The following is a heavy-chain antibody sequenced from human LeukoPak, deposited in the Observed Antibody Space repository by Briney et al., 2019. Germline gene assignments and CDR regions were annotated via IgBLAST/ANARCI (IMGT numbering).Heavy chain of an antibody. D-gene: IGHD3-10*01. CDR1: GFTFCSYS. V-gene: IGHV3-48*04. CDR2: ISSSSSTI. Sequence: PGGSLRLSCAASGFTFCSYSMNWVRQAPGKGLEWVSYISSSSSTIYYADSVKGRFTISRDNAKNSLYLQMNSLRAEDTAVYYCARDLYPNYYGSGSYSTHFDYWGQGTLVTVSS. CDR3: ARDLYPNYYGSGSYSTHFDY. J-gene: IGHJ4*02.